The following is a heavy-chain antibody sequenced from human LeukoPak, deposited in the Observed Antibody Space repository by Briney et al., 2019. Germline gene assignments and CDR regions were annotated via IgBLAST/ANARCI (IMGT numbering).Heavy chain of an antibody. Sequence: GGSLRLSCAASGFTFSSYSMNWVRQAPGKGLEWVSSISSSSSCIYYADSVKGRFTISRDNSKNTLYLQMNSLRAEDTAVYYCAKGGDFRSHRYFDYWGQGTLVTVSS. J-gene: IGHJ4*02. V-gene: IGHV3-21*04. D-gene: IGHD3-3*01. CDR1: GFTFSSYS. CDR3: AKGGDFRSHRYFDY. CDR2: ISSSSSCI.